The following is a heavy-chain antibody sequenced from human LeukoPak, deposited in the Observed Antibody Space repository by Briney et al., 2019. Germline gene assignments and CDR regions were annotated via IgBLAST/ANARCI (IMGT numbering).Heavy chain of an antibody. J-gene: IGHJ6*03. Sequence: GGSLRLSCAASGFTFSSYWMSWVRQAPGKGLEWGANIKQDGSEKYYVDPVKGRFTISRDNAKNSLYLQMNSLRAEDTAVYYCARDIYSSSWPYYYYYYMDVWGKGTTVTVSS. D-gene: IGHD6-13*01. CDR3: ARDIYSSSWPYYYYYYMDV. CDR2: IKQDGSEK. V-gene: IGHV3-7*01. CDR1: GFTFSSYW.